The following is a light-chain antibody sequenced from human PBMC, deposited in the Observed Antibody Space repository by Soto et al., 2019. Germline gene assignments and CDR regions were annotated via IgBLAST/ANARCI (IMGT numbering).Light chain of an antibody. Sequence: QSALTQPRSVSGSPGQSVTISCAGTSSDVGAYNYVSWYQQHPGKAPKIMIYDVTERPSGVPDRFSGSKSGNTASLTISGLQAEEEADYYCCSFAGNSLVFGGGTKLTVL. CDR2: DVT. CDR1: SSDVGAYNY. CDR3: CSFAGNSLV. V-gene: IGLV2-11*01. J-gene: IGLJ2*01.